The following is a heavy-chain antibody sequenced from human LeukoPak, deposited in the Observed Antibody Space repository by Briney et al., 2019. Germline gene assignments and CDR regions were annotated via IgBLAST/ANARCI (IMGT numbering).Heavy chain of an antibody. V-gene: IGHV3-66*01. D-gene: IGHD7-27*01. J-gene: IGHJ4*02. CDR1: GGSISSSSYY. CDR3: ARVGLGIGDY. Sequence: ETLSLTCTVSGGSISSSSYYWGWVRQAPGKGLEWVSVIYSGGSTYYADSVKGRFTISRDISKSTVYLQMNSLRAEDTAVYYCARVGLGIGDYWGQGTLVTVSS. CDR2: IYSGGST.